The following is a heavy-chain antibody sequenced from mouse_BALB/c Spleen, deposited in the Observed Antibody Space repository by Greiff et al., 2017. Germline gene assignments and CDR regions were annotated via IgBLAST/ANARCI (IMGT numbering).Heavy chain of an antibody. V-gene: IGHV1-4*02. J-gene: IGHJ4*01. CDR3: ARGSSYAMDY. CDR2: INPSSGYT. CDR1: GYTFTSYT. Sequence: QVQLQQSAAELARPGASVKMSCKASGYTFTSYTMHWVKQRPGQGLEWIGYINPSSGYTEYNQKFKDKTTLTADKSSSTAYMQLSSLTSEDSAVYYCARGSSYAMDYWGQGTSVTVSS.